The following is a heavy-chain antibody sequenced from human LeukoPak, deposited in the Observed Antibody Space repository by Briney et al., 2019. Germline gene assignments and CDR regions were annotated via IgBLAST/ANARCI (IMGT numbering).Heavy chain of an antibody. CDR3: ARAVVSWFDP. CDR2: IYYSGST. Sequence: SETLSLTCTVSGDSISSYYWSWIRQPPGKRLEWIGYIYYSGSTNYNPSLKNRVTISVDTSKNQLSLRLSSVTAADTAVYYCARAVVSWFDPWGQGTLVTVSS. J-gene: IGHJ5*02. D-gene: IGHD2-15*01. CDR1: GDSISSYY. V-gene: IGHV4-59*01.